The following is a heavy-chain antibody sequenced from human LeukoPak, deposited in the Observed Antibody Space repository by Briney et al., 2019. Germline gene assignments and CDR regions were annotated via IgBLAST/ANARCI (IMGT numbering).Heavy chain of an antibody. CDR1: GFTLRSSA. CDR3: AKDSGSGWYQYGMDV. CDR2: ISGSGGST. J-gene: IGHJ6*02. V-gene: IGHV3-23*01. D-gene: IGHD6-19*01. Sequence: GGSLRLSCAASGFTLRSSAMSWVRQAPGKGLEWVSAISGSGGSTYYADSVKGRFTISRDNSKNTLYLQMNRLRVEDTAVYYCAKDSGSGWYQYGMDVWGQGTTVTVSS.